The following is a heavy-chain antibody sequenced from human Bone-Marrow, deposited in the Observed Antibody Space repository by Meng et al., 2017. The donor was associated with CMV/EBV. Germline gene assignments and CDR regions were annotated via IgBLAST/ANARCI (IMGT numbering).Heavy chain of an antibody. J-gene: IGHJ5*02. CDR1: GYTFTSYD. CDR3: VRLAVRGVIGP. V-gene: IGHV1-8*01. CDR2: MNPNSGNA. D-gene: IGHD3-10*01. Sequence: ASVKVSCKASGYTFTSYDINWVRQASGQGLEWLGWMNPNSGNAGYAQKFQGRVTMTRDTSISTAYMGLTSLTSEDTAVYFCVRLAVRGVIGPWGQGTLVTVSS.